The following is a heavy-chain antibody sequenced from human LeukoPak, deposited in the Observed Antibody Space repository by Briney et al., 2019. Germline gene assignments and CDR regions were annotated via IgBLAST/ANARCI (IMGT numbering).Heavy chain of an antibody. CDR2: IKDDGSDK. Sequence: GGSLRLSCAGSGFIFSDYWMAWIRQTPGKGLEWVANIKDDGSDKYYVDSVKGRFTISRDNAKNSLYLQMNSLRAEDTAVYYCARDRRLEYYDSSGYSNAFDIWGQGTMVTVSS. CDR3: ARDRRLEYYDSSGYSNAFDI. V-gene: IGHV3-7*01. D-gene: IGHD3-22*01. CDR1: GFIFSDYW. J-gene: IGHJ3*02.